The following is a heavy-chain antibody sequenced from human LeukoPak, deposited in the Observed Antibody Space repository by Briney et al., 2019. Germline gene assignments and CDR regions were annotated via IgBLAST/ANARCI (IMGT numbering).Heavy chain of an antibody. V-gene: IGHV1-8*03. Sequence: GASVKVPCKTSGYSFTTYHINWVRQASGQGLEWLGWMNPYTGDRGYAQRFQGRLSITSDTSISTAYMELGSLKSDDTAVYFCARTTSLTASGYDCWGQGTLVTVSS. CDR2: MNPYTGDR. J-gene: IGHJ4*02. D-gene: IGHD2-21*02. CDR3: ARTTSLTASGYDC. CDR1: GYSFTTYH.